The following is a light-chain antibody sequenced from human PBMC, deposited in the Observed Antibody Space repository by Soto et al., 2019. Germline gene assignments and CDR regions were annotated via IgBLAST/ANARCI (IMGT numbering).Light chain of an antibody. Sequence: EIVLTQSPGTLSLSPGDRATLSCRASQSVTGSYLAWYQHKPGQAPSLLIYGASSRATGIPNRFSGSGSGTDFTLTISGLEPEDSAVYYWQQYGTSPRSFGQGTKVEIK. CDR3: QQYGTSPRS. J-gene: IGKJ1*01. V-gene: IGKV3-20*01. CDR2: GAS. CDR1: QSVTGSY.